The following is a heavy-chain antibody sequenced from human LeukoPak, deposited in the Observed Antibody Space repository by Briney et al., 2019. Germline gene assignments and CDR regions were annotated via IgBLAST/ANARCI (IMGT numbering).Heavy chain of an antibody. D-gene: IGHD1-26*01. V-gene: IGHV3-23*01. CDR3: AKDYSGSPWYFDY. CDR2: ISGSGGST. CDR1: GFTFNNYA. Sequence: PGGSLRLSCAASGFTFNNYAMSWVRQAPGKGLEWVSAISGSGGSTYYADSVKGRFTISRDNSKNTLYLQMNSLRAEDTAVYYCAKDYSGSPWYFDYWGQGTLVTVSS. J-gene: IGHJ4*02.